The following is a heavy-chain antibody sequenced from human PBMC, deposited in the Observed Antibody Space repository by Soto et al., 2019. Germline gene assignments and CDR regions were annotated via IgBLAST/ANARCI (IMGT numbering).Heavy chain of an antibody. V-gene: IGHV1-8*01. Sequence: QVQLVQSGAEVKKPGASVKVSCKASGYTFTSYDINWVRQATGQGLEWMGWMNPNSGNTGYAQKFQGRVTITRNTSISTAYMELSSLRSEDTAVYYCARGITYYYGSGSYSYYYYMDVWGKGTTVTVSS. CDR2: MNPNSGNT. J-gene: IGHJ6*03. D-gene: IGHD3-10*01. CDR1: GYTFTSYD. CDR3: ARGITYYYGSGSYSYYYYMDV.